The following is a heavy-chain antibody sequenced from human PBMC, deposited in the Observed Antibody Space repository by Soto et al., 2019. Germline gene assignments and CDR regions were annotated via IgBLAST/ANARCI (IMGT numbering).Heavy chain of an antibody. J-gene: IGHJ3*02. CDR1: GFTFSSYV. CDR2: IWYDGSNK. D-gene: IGHD2-8*02. Sequence: PGGSLGLSCAASGFTFSSYVMHWVFQAPGKGLEWVAVIWYDGSNKYYADSVKGRFTISRDNSKNTLYLQMNSLRAEDTAVYYCARDSGPRGYDAFDIWGQGTLVTVSS. V-gene: IGHV3-33*01. CDR3: ARDSGPRGYDAFDI.